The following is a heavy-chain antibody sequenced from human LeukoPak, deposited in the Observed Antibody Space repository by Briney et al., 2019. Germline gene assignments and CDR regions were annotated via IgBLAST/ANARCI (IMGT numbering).Heavy chain of an antibody. CDR2: ISYDGSNK. J-gene: IGHJ3*02. D-gene: IGHD3-10*01. CDR3: AKEGYYGSGRTSFDI. V-gene: IGHV3-30*18. CDR1: GFTFSSYG. Sequence: GRSLRLSCAASGFTFSSYGMHWVRQAPGKGLEWVAVISYDGSNKYYADSVKGRFTISRDNSKNTLYLQMNSLRAEYTAVYYCAKEGYYGSGRTSFDIWGQGTMVTVSS.